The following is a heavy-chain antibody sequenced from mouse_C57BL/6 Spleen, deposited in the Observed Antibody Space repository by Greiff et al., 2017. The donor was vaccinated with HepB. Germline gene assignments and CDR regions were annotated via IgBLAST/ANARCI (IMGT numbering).Heavy chain of an antibody. CDR2: IWGVGST. CDR1: GFSLTSYG. Sequence: VQLVESGPGLVAPSQSLSITCTVSGFSLTSYGVDWVRQSPGKGLEWLGVIWGVGSTNYNSALKSRLSISKDNSKSQVFLKMNSLQTDDTAMYYCARSTTVGAMDYWGQGTSVTVSS. D-gene: IGHD1-1*01. V-gene: IGHV2-6*01. CDR3: ARSTTVGAMDY. J-gene: IGHJ4*01.